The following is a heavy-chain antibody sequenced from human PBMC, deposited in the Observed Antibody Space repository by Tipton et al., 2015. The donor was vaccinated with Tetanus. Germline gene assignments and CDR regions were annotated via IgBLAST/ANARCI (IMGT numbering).Heavy chain of an antibody. CDR2: IYYSGST. CDR1: GGSISSGGYY. CDR3: ARGPDILTQTVSFDY. D-gene: IGHD3-9*01. Sequence: TLSLTCTVSGGSISSGGYYWSWIRQHPGKGLEWIGYIYYSGSTYYNPSLKSRVTISVDTSKNQFSLKLSSVTAADTAAYYCARGPDILTQTVSFDYWGQGTLVTVSS. V-gene: IGHV4-31*03. J-gene: IGHJ4*02.